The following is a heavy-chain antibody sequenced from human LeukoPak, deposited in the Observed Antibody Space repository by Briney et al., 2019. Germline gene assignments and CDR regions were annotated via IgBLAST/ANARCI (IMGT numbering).Heavy chain of an antibody. D-gene: IGHD2-2*01. J-gene: IGHJ6*03. V-gene: IGHV1-18*01. Sequence: ASVKVSCKASGYTFSNYGISWVRQAPGQGLEWMAWISPHNGHTNYVQAFRGRVTLTTDTSSSTAYMELRSLTSDDTAVYYCARVVPVSFDYYYMDVWGKGTTVTVSS. CDR2: ISPHNGHT. CDR3: ARVVPVSFDYYYMDV. CDR1: GYTFSNYG.